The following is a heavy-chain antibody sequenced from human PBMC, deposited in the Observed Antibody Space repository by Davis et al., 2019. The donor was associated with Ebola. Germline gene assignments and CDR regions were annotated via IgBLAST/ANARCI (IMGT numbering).Heavy chain of an antibody. J-gene: IGHJ6*03. D-gene: IGHD2-2*01. V-gene: IGHV3-30-3*01. CDR1: GFTFSSYA. CDR2: ISYDGSNK. CDR3: ASLVVPAATYYYMDV. Sequence: GESLKISCAASGFTFSSYAMHWVRQAPGKGLEWVAVISYDGSNKYYADSVKGRFTISRDNSKNTLYLQMNSLRAEDTAVYYCASLVVPAATYYYMDVWGKGTTVTVSS.